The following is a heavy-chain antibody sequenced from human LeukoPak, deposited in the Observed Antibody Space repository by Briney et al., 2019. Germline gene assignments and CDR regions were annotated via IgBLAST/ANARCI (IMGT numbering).Heavy chain of an antibody. CDR2: IWYDGSNK. V-gene: IGHV3-33*01. CDR1: GFTFSSYG. Sequence: PGGSLRLSCAASGFTFSSYGMHWVRQAPGKGLEWVAVIWYDGSNKYYADSVKGRFTISRDNAKNSLYLQMNSLRDEDTAVYFCARRPYSDTSGRLSDVWGQGTTVTVSS. J-gene: IGHJ6*02. D-gene: IGHD3-22*01. CDR3: ARRPYSDTSGRLSDV.